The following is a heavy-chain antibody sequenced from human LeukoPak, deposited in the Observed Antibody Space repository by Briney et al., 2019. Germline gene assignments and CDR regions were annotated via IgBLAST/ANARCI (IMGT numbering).Heavy chain of an antibody. CDR3: ARGPPRGKYYYMDV. Sequence: GGSLRLSCADSGFTVSSNYMSWVRLAPGKGLEWVSGIYSGGSTYYADSVKGRFTISRDNAKNSLYLQMNSLTAGDTAVYYCARGPPRGKYYYMDVWGKGTTVTVSS. CDR1: GFTVSSNY. D-gene: IGHD1-1*01. J-gene: IGHJ6*03. V-gene: IGHV3-66*01. CDR2: IYSGGST.